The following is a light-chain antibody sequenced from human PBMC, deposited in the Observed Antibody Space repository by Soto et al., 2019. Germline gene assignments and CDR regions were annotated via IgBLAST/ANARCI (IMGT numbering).Light chain of an antibody. CDR2: AAS. CDR3: QQYYSYPSIT. Sequence: AIRMTQSPSSFSASTGDRVTITCRASQGISSYLAWDQQKPGKAPKLLIYAASTLQSGVPSRFSGSGSGTDFTLTISCLQSEDFATYYCQQYYSYPSITFGQGTRLEIK. CDR1: QGISSY. V-gene: IGKV1-8*01. J-gene: IGKJ5*01.